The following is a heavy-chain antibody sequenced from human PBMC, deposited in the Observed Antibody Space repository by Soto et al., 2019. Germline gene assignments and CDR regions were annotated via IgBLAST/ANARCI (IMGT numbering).Heavy chain of an antibody. CDR2: ISGSGGST. V-gene: IGHV3-23*01. D-gene: IGHD4-4*01. CDR3: AKHIARCTVPLYYFDY. CDR1: GFTFSSYA. Sequence: GSLRPSCAASGFTFSSYAISCARQAQGTGLEWVSAISGSGGSTYYADAVKGRFTISRDNSKNTLYMQMNSLRADDTAVYYCAKHIARCTVPLYYFDYWGQGTLVTVSS. J-gene: IGHJ4*02.